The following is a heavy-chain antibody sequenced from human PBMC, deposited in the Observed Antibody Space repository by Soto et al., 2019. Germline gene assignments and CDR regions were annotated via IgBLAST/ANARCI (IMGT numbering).Heavy chain of an antibody. CDR3: ATGGGDGYNFDY. D-gene: IGHD3-16*01. V-gene: IGHV3-30-3*01. J-gene: IGHJ4*02. CDR2: ISYDGSNK. CDR1: GFTFSSYA. Sequence: QVQLVESGGGVVQPGRSLRLSCAASGFTFSSYAMHWVRQAPGKGLEWVAVISYDGSNKYYADSVKGRFTISRDNSKNTLYLQMNSLRAEDTAVYYCATGGGDGYNFDYWGQGTLVTVSS.